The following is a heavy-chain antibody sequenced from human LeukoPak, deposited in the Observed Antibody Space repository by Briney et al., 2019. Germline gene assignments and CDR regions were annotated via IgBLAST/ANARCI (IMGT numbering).Heavy chain of an antibody. D-gene: IGHD5-12*01. J-gene: IGHJ4*02. CDR1: GFTFRDHY. CDR2: IGTRGRPL. Sequence: GGSLRLSCAVYGFTFRDHYRAWIRQAPGQGLEWIAYIGTRGRPLYFADSVKGRFTVSRDDGQNSLFLQMESLTVEDTAMYYCARRALGPIGAFDHWGQGALVTVSS. V-gene: IGHV3-11*01. CDR3: ARRALGPIGAFDH.